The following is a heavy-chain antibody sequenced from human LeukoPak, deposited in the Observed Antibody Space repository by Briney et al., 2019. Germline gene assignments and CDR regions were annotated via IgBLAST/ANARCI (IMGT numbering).Heavy chain of an antibody. CDR1: GFTFDDYA. D-gene: IGHD4-17*01. V-gene: IGHV3-9*01. CDR3: ANGERLEVAYYFDY. Sequence: GGSLRLSCAASGFTFDDYAMHWVRQAPGKGLEWVSGISWNSGSIGYADSVKGRFTISRDNAKNSLYLQMNSLRAEDTALYYCANGERLEVAYYFDYSGQGTLVTVSS. J-gene: IGHJ4*02. CDR2: ISWNSGSI.